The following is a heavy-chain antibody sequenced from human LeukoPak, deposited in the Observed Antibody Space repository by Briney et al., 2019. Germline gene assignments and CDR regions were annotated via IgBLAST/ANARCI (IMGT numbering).Heavy chain of an antibody. CDR1: GFTFDSYS. CDR2: ISSSSNYI. D-gene: IGHD2-2*01. J-gene: IGHJ5*02. Sequence: GGSLRLSCAASGFTFDSYSMNWVRQAPGKGLEWGSSISSSSNYIYYADSVKGRFTISRDSAKNSLYLQMNSLRAEDTAVYYCARDYLVVPAAMWWFDPWGQGTLVTVSS. CDR3: ARDYLVVPAAMWWFDP. V-gene: IGHV3-21*01.